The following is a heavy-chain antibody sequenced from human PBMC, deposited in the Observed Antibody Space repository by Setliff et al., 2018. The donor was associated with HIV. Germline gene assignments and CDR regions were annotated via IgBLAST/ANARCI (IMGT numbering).Heavy chain of an antibody. CDR2: INHSGST. CDR1: GGSFSGYY. D-gene: IGHD3-9*01. Sequence: PSETLSLTCAVYGGSFSGYYWSWIRQPPGKGLEWIGEINHSGSTNYNPSLKSRVTISADPSKNQFSLKLSSVTAADTAMYYCASVRTGYYRIRDYWGQGSLVTVSS. CDR3: ASVRTGYYRIRDY. J-gene: IGHJ4*02. V-gene: IGHV4-34*01.